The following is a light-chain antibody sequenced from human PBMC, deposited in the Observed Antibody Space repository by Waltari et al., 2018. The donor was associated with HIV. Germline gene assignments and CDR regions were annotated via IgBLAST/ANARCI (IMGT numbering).Light chain of an antibody. CDR1: QSVRSAS. J-gene: IGKJ4*01. V-gene: IGKV3-20*01. CDR3: QQYAASPLT. CDR2: GAS. Sequence: EIVLTQYPGTLSLSPGERATLSCRASQSVRSASLAWYQQKPGQAPRLLIYGASSRAPGIPDRFSGSGAVTDFILTISRLEPEDCAVYYCQQYAASPLTFGGGTKVEIK.